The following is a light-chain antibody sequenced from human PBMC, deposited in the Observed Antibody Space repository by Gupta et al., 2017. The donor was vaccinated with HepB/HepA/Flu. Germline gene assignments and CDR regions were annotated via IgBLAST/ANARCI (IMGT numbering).Light chain of an antibody. CDR3: SSYTSSSTLGV. CDR1: SSDVGGYNY. J-gene: IGLJ1*01. Sequence: QPALPQHASVSGSPGQSLTISCTGTSSDVGGYNYVSWYQQHPGKAPKLMIYDVSNRPSGVSNRFSGSKSGNTASLTISGLQAEDEADYYCSSYTSSSTLGVFGTGTKVTVL. CDR2: DVS. V-gene: IGLV2-14*03.